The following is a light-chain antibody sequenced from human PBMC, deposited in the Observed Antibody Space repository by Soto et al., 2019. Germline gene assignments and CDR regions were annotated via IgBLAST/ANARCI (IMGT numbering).Light chain of an antibody. CDR3: QQLNSYPLT. V-gene: IGKV1-9*01. CDR1: QGITSF. J-gene: IGKJ4*01. Sequence: DIQLTQSPSFLSASVGDRVSITCRASQGITSFLAWYQQIPGKAPKLLIYTASTLQSGVPPRFSGSGSGTALNLTISSLQPEDFVTYYCQQLNSYPLTFGVGTRVAIK. CDR2: TAS.